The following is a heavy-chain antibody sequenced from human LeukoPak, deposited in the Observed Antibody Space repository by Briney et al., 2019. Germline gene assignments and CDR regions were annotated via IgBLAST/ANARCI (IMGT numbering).Heavy chain of an antibody. Sequence: SETLSLTCTVSGGSISSYYWSWIRQPPGKGLEWIGYIYYSGSTNYNPSLKSRVTISVDTSKNQFSLKLSSVTAADTAVYNCARLRITMISGGAFDIWGQGTMATVSS. CDR2: IYYSGST. J-gene: IGHJ3*02. D-gene: IGHD3-22*01. V-gene: IGHV4-59*01. CDR1: GGSISSYY. CDR3: ARLRITMISGGAFDI.